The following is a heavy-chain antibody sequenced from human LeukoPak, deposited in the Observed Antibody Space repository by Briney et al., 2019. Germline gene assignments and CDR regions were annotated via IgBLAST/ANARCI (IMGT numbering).Heavy chain of an antibody. Sequence: ASVKVSCKASGYTFTSYGISWVRQAPGQGLEWMGWISAYNGNTSYAQKLQGRVTMTTDPSTSTAYMELRSLRSDDTAVYYCARGSGWFGESERSFDPWGQGTLVTVSS. CDR1: GYTFTSYG. D-gene: IGHD3-10*01. CDR2: ISAYNGNT. J-gene: IGHJ5*02. CDR3: ARGSGWFGESERSFDP. V-gene: IGHV1-18*04.